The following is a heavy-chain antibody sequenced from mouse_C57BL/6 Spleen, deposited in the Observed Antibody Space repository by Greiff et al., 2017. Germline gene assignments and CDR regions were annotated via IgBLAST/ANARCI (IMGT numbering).Heavy chain of an antibody. V-gene: IGHV1-82*01. CDR1: GYAFSSSW. Sequence: VKLMESGPELVKPGASVKISCKASGYAFSSSWMNWVKQRPGKGLEWIGRIYPGDGDTNYNGKFKGKATLTADKSSSTAYMQLSSLTSEDSAVYFCARDLLSPMDYWGQGTSVTVSS. D-gene: IGHD2-10*01. CDR3: ARDLLSPMDY. CDR2: IYPGDGDT. J-gene: IGHJ4*01.